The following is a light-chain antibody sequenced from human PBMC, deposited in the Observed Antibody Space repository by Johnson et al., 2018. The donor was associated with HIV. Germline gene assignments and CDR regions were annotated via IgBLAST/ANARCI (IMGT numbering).Light chain of an antibody. V-gene: IGLV1-51*02. J-gene: IGLJ1*01. CDR1: SSNIGNNY. Sequence: PGQKVTISCSGSSSNIGNNYVSWYQQLPGTAPKLLIYENNKRPSGIPDRFSGSKSGTSATLGITGLQTGDEADYYCGTWDSSLSAGRGVFGTGTKVTVL. CDR2: ENN. CDR3: GTWDSSLSAGRGV.